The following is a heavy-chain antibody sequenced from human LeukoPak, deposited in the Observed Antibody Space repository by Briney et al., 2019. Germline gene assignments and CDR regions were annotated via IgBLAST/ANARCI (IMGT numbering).Heavy chain of an antibody. J-gene: IGHJ3*01. V-gene: IGHV3-30-3*01. CDR2: ISYGGSNK. D-gene: IGHD3-22*01. CDR1: GFTFSSYA. Sequence: GGSLRLSCAASGFTFSSYAMHWVRQAPGKGLEWVAFISYGGSNKYYADSVKGRFTISRDNSKNTLYLQMNSLRAEDMAVYYCARGEHYDTTNPFDLWGQGTMVSVS. CDR3: ARGEHYDTTNPFDL.